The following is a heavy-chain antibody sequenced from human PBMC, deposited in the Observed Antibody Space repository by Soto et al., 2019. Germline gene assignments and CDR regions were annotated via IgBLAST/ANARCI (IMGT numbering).Heavy chain of an antibody. CDR1: GHSIRSNTW. Sequence: SETLSLTCAVSGHSIRSNTWWGWIRQPPGKGLEWIGNIHYSGSTYYNPSLKSRVTISVDTSKNQVSLKLSSVTAADTAVYYCMLGSGWKDFDYWGQGTLVTVSS. D-gene: IGHD3-22*01. J-gene: IGHJ4*02. CDR3: MLGSGWKDFDY. V-gene: IGHV4-39*01. CDR2: IHYSGST.